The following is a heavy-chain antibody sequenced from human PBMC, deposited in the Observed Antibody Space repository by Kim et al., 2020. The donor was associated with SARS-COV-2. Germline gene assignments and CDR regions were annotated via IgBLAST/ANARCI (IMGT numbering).Heavy chain of an antibody. CDR2: ISPVFGTA. J-gene: IGHJ6*02. Sequence: SVKVSCKASGGTLSTYVISWVRQAPGQGLEWMGGISPVFGTADYAQNFQDRVTITADESSNTVYMELSSLRSEDTAVYYCARPAVAAALTNHHYAMDVWGQGTTVTVSS. CDR3: ARPAVAAALTNHHYAMDV. D-gene: IGHD2-2*01. CDR1: GGTLSTYV. V-gene: IGHV1-69*13.